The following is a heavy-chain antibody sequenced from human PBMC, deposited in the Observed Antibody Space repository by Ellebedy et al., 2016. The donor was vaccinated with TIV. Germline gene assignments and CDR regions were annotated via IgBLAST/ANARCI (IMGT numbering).Heavy chain of an antibody. D-gene: IGHD4-23*01. Sequence: MPSETLSLTCAVYGGSFSGYYWSWIRKPPGKGLEWIGEINHSGSTNYNPSLKSRVTISVDTSKNQFSLKLSSVTAADTAVYYCARGGDYGGVDYWGQGTLVTVSS. V-gene: IGHV4-34*01. J-gene: IGHJ4*02. CDR3: ARGGDYGGVDY. CDR1: GGSFSGYY. CDR2: INHSGST.